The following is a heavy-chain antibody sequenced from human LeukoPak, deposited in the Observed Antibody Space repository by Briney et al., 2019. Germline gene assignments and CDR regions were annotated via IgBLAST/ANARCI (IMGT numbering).Heavy chain of an antibody. CDR1: DYTFTSYG. J-gene: IGHJ6*02. D-gene: IGHD2-2*01. CDR2: ISAYNGNT. CDR3: ARDSCSSTSCFYYYGMDV. Sequence: ASVKVSCKASDYTFTSYGISWVRQAPGQGLEWMGWISAYNGNTNYAQKLQGRVTMTTDTSTSTAYMELRSLRSDDTAVYYCARDSCSSTSCFYYYGMDVWGQGTTITVS. V-gene: IGHV1-18*01.